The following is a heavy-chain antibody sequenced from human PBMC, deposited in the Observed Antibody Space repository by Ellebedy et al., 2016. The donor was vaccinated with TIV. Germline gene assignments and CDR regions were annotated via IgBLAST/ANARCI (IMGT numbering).Heavy chain of an antibody. CDR1: GFTGSNTY. CDR2: IYSGGST. Sequence: GESLKISCAASGFTGSNTYMGWVRQAPGKGLDWVSVIYSGGSTYYADSVKGRFTISRDNSKNTLFLQMNSLRAEDTAVYYCGTPGGYVSGFGQWGQGTLVIVSS. J-gene: IGHJ4*02. V-gene: IGHV3-53*01. CDR3: GTPGGYVSGFGQ. D-gene: IGHD2-15*01.